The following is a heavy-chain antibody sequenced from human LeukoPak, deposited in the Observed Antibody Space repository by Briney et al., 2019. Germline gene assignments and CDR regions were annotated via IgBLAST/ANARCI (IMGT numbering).Heavy chain of an antibody. CDR3: ARARADYYDSSGSLDV. D-gene: IGHD3-22*01. Sequence: GGSLRLSCAASGFTVSSNYMSWVRQAPGKVLEWVSVFYSGDSTYYADSVKGRFTISRHNSKNTLYLQMNSLRAEDTAVYYCARARADYYDSSGSLDVWGQGTTVTVSS. J-gene: IGHJ6*02. CDR2: FYSGDST. CDR1: GFTVSSNY. V-gene: IGHV3-53*04.